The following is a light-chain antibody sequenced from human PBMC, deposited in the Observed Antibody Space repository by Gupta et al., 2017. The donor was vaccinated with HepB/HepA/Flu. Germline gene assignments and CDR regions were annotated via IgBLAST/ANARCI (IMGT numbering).Light chain of an antibody. CDR3: QRCNNWLT. CDR2: HAS. V-gene: IGKV3-11*01. CDR1: QSVSIY. Sequence: EIVLTQFPATLSLSPGERSTLSCSASQSVSIYLAWYQQKPGQAPRLLIRHASNRAAGIPARFSGSGVGTDFALNICITEPEDSAAYYGQRCNNWLTFGGGTKVEIK. J-gene: IGKJ4*01.